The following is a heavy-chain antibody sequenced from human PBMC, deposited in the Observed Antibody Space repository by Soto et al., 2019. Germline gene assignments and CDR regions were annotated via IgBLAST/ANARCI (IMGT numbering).Heavy chain of an antibody. J-gene: IGHJ5*02. CDR1: GFSVSDSY. V-gene: IGHV3-66*01. D-gene: IGHD3-16*01. Sequence: GGSLRLSCAASGFSVSDSYMGWVRQAPGEGLDWVSVIYHDGRTSYAGSVKGGFTTSRDNSKNTLFLQMDSMTVEDTAVYYCAKALGPGVITVWFDAWGQGTLVTVSS. CDR2: IYHDGRT. CDR3: AKALGPGVITVWFDA.